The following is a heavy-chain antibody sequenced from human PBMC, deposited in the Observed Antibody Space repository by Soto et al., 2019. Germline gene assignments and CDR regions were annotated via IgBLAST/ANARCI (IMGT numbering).Heavy chain of an antibody. CDR1: GGTFSSYA. Sequence: ASVKVSCKASGGTFSSYAISWVRQAPGQGLEWMGGIIPIFGTANYAQKFQGRVTITADESTSTAYMELSSLRSEDTAVYYCAERSGYDSASPMDVWGQGTTVTVSS. D-gene: IGHD3-3*01. CDR3: AERSGYDSASPMDV. CDR2: IIPIFGTA. J-gene: IGHJ6*02. V-gene: IGHV1-69*13.